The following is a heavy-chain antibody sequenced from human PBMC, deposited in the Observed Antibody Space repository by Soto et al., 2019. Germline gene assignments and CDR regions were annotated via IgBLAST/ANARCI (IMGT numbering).Heavy chain of an antibody. CDR3: AKGSIEYSASVDN. D-gene: IGHD5-12*01. CDR1: GFSFSSYA. CDR2: ISARGGSS. V-gene: IGHV3-23*01. Sequence: DVQLLESGGGLVQPGGSLRLSCAASGFSFSSYAMVWVRQAPGKGLEWVAVISARGGSSYFLDSVKGRFTLSRDNSKTVLSLELTSLRAEDTAIYFCAKGSIEYSASVDNWCQGTLVVVSS. J-gene: IGHJ4*02.